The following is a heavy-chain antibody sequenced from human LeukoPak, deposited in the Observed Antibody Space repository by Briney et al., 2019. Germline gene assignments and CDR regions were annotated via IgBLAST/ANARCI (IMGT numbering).Heavy chain of an antibody. CDR3: AKSGYNRFDY. J-gene: IGHJ4*02. D-gene: IGHD5-24*01. Sequence: GGSLRLSCAASGFTLSGSAMSWVRQAPGKGLEWVSTISGSDSSTYYADSVKGRFTISRDNSKNTLYLQMNSLRADDTAVYYCAKSGYNRFDYWGQGTLVTVSS. CDR2: ISGSDSST. V-gene: IGHV3-23*01. CDR1: GFTLSGSA.